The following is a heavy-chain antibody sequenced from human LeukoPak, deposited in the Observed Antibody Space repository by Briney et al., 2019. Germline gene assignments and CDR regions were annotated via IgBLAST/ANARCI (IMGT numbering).Heavy chain of an antibody. CDR1: GGSFSGYY. V-gene: IGHV4-34*01. CDR2: INHSGST. J-gene: IGHJ3*02. Sequence: SETLSLTCAVYGGSFSGYYWSWIRQPPGKGLEWIGEINHSGSTNYNPSLKSRVTISVDTSKNQFSLKLSSVTAADTAVYYCARRAAFDIWGQGTMVTVPS. CDR3: ARRAAFDI.